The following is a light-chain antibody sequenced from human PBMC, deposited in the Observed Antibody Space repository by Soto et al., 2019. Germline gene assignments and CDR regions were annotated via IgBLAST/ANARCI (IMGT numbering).Light chain of an antibody. CDR2: DAS. CDR1: QSVSRN. CDR3: QQYNNWPRT. Sequence: ETVMTQSPDTLSVSPGERATLSCRASQSVSRNLAWLQQKPGQAPRLLIYDASTRATGIPARFSGSGSGTEFTLTISSLQSEDFAVYYCQQYNNWPRTFGPGTKVDIK. V-gene: IGKV3-15*01. J-gene: IGKJ3*01.